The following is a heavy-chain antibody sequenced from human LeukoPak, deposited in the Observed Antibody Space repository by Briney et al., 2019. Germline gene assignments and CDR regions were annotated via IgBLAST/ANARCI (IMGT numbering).Heavy chain of an antibody. D-gene: IGHD3-3*01. J-gene: IGHJ4*02. Sequence: ASVKVSRKVSGYTLTELSMHWVRQAPGKGLEWMGGFDPEDGETIYAQKFQGRVTMTEDTSTDTAYMELSSLRSEDTAVYYCATFGRSVLRFLEWYPDWGQGTLVTVSS. V-gene: IGHV1-24*01. CDR1: GYTLTELS. CDR2: FDPEDGET. CDR3: ATFGRSVLRFLEWYPD.